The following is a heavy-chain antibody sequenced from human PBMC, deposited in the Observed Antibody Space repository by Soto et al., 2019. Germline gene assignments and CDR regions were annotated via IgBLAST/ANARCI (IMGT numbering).Heavy chain of an antibody. V-gene: IGHV3-7*01. Sequence: GGSLRLSCVASGFTFNRYWMNWVRQAPGKGLEWVANINQDGSERYYVDSVKGRFTISRDNAKNTLYLQMNSLRAEDTAVYYCARDWAIVLVPAAMEIGGLVGMDVWGQGTTVTVSS. CDR2: INQDGSER. D-gene: IGHD2-2*01. CDR3: ARDWAIVLVPAAMEIGGLVGMDV. J-gene: IGHJ6*02. CDR1: GFTFNRYW.